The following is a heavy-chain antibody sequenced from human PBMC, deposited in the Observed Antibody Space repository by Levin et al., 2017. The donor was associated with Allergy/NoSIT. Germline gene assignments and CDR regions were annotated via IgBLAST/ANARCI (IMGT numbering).Heavy chain of an antibody. D-gene: IGHD3-9*01. Sequence: GGSLRLSCAASGFTFSSYGMHWVRQAPGKVLEWVAVIWYDGVNKYYRDSVKGRFTISRDNSKNTVFLQMNSLRAEDTAVYYCARDLSRYFDKGDDGFDMWGQGTKVTVSS. J-gene: IGHJ3*02. CDR3: ARDLSRYFDKGDDGFDM. CDR2: IWYDGVNK. V-gene: IGHV3-33*01. CDR1: GFTFSSYG.